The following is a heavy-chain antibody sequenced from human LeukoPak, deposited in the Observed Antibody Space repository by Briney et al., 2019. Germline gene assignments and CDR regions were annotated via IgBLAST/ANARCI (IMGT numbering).Heavy chain of an antibody. CDR1: GFTFSSYG. V-gene: IGHV3-30*18. Sequence: PGRSLRLSCAASGFTFSSYGMHWVRQAPGKGLERVAVISYDGSNKYYADSVKGRFTISRDNSKNTLYLQMNSLRAEDTAVYYCAKANTVTKRYFDYWGQGTLVTVSS. CDR3: AKANTVTKRYFDY. J-gene: IGHJ4*02. CDR2: ISYDGSNK. D-gene: IGHD4-17*01.